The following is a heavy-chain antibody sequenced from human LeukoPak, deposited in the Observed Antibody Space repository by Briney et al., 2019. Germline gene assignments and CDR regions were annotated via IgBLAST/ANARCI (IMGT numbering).Heavy chain of an antibody. J-gene: IGHJ4*02. Sequence: ASVKVSCKASGYTFTGYYMHWVRQAPGQGLEWMGWINPNSGGTNYAHKFQGRVTMTRDTSISTVYMELSRLRSDDTAVYYCARDEGFVVVVAAMGINDYWGQGTLVTVSS. CDR2: INPNSGGT. CDR1: GYTFTGYY. D-gene: IGHD2-15*01. V-gene: IGHV1-2*02. CDR3: ARDEGFVVVVAAMGINDY.